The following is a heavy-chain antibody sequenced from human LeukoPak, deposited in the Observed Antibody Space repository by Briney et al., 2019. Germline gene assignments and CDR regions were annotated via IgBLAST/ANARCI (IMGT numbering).Heavy chain of an antibody. CDR3: ASSRTSGSFDFDY. D-gene: IGHD3-10*01. CDR1: GGTFSSSA. CDR2: IIPILGIA. Sequence: ASVKVSCKASGGTFSSSAISWVRQAPGQGLEWMGRIIPILGIANYAQKFQGRVTITADKSTSTAYMELSSLRAEDTAVYYCASSRTSGSFDFDYWGQGTLVTVSS. V-gene: IGHV1-69*04. J-gene: IGHJ4*02.